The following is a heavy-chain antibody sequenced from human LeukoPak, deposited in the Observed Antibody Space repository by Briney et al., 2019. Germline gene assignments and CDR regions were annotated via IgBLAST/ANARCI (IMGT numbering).Heavy chain of an antibody. Sequence: GASVKVSCKASGGTFSSYAISWVRQAPGQGLEWMGRIIPILGIANYAQKFQGRVTITADKSTSTAYMELSSLRSEDTAVYYCARDHSRYDSSGYYFGWGQGTLVTVSS. CDR3: ARDHSRYDSSGYYFG. D-gene: IGHD3-22*01. CDR1: GGTFSSYA. CDR2: IIPILGIA. V-gene: IGHV1-69*04. J-gene: IGHJ4*02.